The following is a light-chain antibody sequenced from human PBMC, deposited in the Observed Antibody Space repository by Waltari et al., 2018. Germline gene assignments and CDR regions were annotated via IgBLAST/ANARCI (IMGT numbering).Light chain of an antibody. V-gene: IGLV7-43*01. Sequence: QTVVTQEPSLTVSPGGTVTLTCPSSTGAVTRGYYPNWFQQKPGQAPRALIYSTSNQHAWTPARFSGSLLGGKAALTLSGVQPEDEAEYYCLLYYGGAQLGVFGGGTKLTVL. J-gene: IGLJ2*01. CDR3: LLYYGGAQLGV. CDR2: STS. CDR1: TGAVTRGYY.